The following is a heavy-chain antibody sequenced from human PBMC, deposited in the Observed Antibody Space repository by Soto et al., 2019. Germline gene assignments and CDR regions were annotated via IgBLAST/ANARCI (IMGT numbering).Heavy chain of an antibody. V-gene: IGHV4-59*08. D-gene: IGHD3-10*01. CDR1: GGSISSYY. J-gene: IGHJ3*02. CDR3: ARRYGSFFDI. Sequence: QVQLQESGPGLVKPSVTLSLTCTVSGGSISSYYWSWFRQPPGKGLEWIGYIYYSGSTNYNPSLQRRDTISVDTAKNQFSLKRSSVTAADTAVYYCARRYGSFFDIWGQGTMVTVSS. CDR2: IYYSGST.